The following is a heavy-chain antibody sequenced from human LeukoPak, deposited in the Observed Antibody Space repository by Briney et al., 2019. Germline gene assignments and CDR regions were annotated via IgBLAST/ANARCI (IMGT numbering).Heavy chain of an antibody. D-gene: IGHD4-23*01. CDR1: GFTFSSYA. CDR3: ARDPSTVVISGMGVFDY. J-gene: IGHJ4*02. V-gene: IGHV3-30-3*01. Sequence: RGSLRLSCAASGFTFSSYAMHWVRQAPGKGLEWVAVISSDGSNKYYADSVKGRFTVSRDNSKNTLYLQMNSLRAEDTAVYYCARDPSTVVISGMGVFDYWGQGTLVTVSS. CDR2: ISSDGSNK.